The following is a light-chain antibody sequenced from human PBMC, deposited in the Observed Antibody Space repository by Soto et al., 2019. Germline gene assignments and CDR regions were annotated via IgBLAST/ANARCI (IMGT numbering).Light chain of an antibody. CDR2: EVS. J-gene: IGLJ2*01. CDR1: SSDIGAYKF. V-gene: IGLV2-8*01. CDR3: SLYAGTNSVV. Sequence: QSALTQPPSASGSPGQSVAISCTGTSSDIGAYKFVSWYQQHPGKAPKLIIYEVSIRPSGVPDRFSGSKSGNTASLTVSGLLAEDEGEYYCSLYAGTNSVVFGGGTKGTVL.